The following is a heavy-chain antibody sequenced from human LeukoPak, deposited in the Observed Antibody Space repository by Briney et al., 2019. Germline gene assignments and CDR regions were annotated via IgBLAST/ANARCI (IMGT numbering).Heavy chain of an antibody. CDR3: ARVTYYYDSSGFSYGMDV. J-gene: IGHJ6*02. V-gene: IGHV4-59*01. CDR2: IYYTGNT. D-gene: IGHD3-22*01. CDR1: GGSISTYY. Sequence: SETLSLTCTVSGGSISTYYWTWIRQPPGKGLEWIGYIYYTGNTNYNPSLKSRVTISVDTSKNQFSLKLSSVTAADTAVYYCARVTYYYDSSGFSYGMDVWGQGTTVTVSS.